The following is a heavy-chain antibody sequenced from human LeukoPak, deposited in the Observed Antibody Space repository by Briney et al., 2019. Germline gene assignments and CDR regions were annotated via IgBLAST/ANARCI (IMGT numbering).Heavy chain of an antibody. V-gene: IGHV3-66*01. CDR3: ARESIAVAGGFDY. J-gene: IGHJ4*02. D-gene: IGHD6-19*01. Sequence: KTGGSLRLSCAASGFTFSSYAMSWVRQAPGKGLEWVSVIYSGGSTYYADSVKGRFTISRDNSKNTLYLQMNSLRAEDTAVYYCARESIAVAGGFDYWGQGTLVTVSS. CDR2: IYSGGST. CDR1: GFTFSSYA.